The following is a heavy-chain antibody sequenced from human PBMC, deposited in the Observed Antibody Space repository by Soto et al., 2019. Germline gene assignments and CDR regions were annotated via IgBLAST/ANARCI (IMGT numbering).Heavy chain of an antibody. D-gene: IGHD3-10*01. V-gene: IGHV3-7*01. Sequence: EVQLVESGGGLVQPGGSLRLSCAASGFTFSNFWMSWVRQAPGKGLEWVASMKEDGSEKYYVGSVRGRFAISRDNARDSLYLQIYNLRAEDTAIYYCARLRRGGYFDSWGQGTLVTVSS. CDR1: GFTFSNFW. CDR2: MKEDGSEK. CDR3: ARLRRGGYFDS. J-gene: IGHJ4*02.